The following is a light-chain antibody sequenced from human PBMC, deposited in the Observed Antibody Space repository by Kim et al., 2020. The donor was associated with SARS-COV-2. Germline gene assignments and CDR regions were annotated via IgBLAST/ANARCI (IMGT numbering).Light chain of an antibody. CDR3: QAWDSSTAI. V-gene: IGLV3-1*01. Sequence: SGAPGMTVSITCSGDKLGDRDVWWYQQKPGQSPIVIIYQDSKRPSGTPDRFSCTTSGNTATLTISGTQTADEADYYCQAWDSSTAIFGGGTQLTVL. J-gene: IGLJ2*01. CDR1: KLGDRD. CDR2: QDS.